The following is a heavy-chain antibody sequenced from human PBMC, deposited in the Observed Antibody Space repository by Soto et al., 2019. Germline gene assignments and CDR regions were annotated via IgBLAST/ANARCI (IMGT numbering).Heavy chain of an antibody. J-gene: IGHJ5*02. CDR2: ISYDGNNI. Sequence: ESVGGVVQPGRSLRLSCAASGFTFNSYGIHWVRQAPGKALEWVAVISYDGNNIYYGDSVQGRFTISRDNSKNTIYLQMNSLRAEDTAVYYCAKDVGYCTNGVCLYNWFDPWGQGTLVTVSS. CDR3: AKDVGYCTNGVCLYNWFDP. CDR1: GFTFNSYG. V-gene: IGHV3-30*18. D-gene: IGHD2-8*01.